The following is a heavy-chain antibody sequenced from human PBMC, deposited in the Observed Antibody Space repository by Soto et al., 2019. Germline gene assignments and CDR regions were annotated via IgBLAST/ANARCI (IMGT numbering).Heavy chain of an antibody. V-gene: IGHV1-18*01. CDR3: ARGRYGDY. CDR1: GYTFTRYG. J-gene: IGHJ4*02. CDR2: ISAHNGNT. Sequence: QVHLVQSGAEVKKPGASVKVSCKGSGYTFTRYGITWVRQAPGQRLEWMGWISAHNGNTNYAKKLQGRVIVTRDASTSTAYMELRSLRADDTAGDYCARGRYGDYWGQGSLVTV. D-gene: IGHD1-1*01.